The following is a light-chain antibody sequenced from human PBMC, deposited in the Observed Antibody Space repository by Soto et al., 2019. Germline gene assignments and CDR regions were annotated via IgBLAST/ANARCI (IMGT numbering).Light chain of an antibody. CDR2: ASS. V-gene: IGKV1-9*01. CDR3: QQLNSYPHT. J-gene: IGKJ2*01. CDR1: QGISSY. Sequence: DIPLTQSPSFLSASVGDRVTITCRASQGISSYLAWYQQKPGKAPKLLIYASSPLQSGVPSRFSGSGAGTEFTLTISSLQPEDFATYYCQQLNSYPHTFGQGTKLEIK.